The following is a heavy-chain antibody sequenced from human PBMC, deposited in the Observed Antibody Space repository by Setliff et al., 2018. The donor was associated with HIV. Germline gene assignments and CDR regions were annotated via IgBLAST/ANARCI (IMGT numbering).Heavy chain of an antibody. D-gene: IGHD3-10*01. Sequence: ASVKVSCKASGYTFTSYAMHWVRQAPGQRLEWMGWINAGNGNTKYSQKFQGRVTITRDTSASTAYMELSSLRSEDTAVYYCASGKGVGGVVITDGLDVWGKGTTVTVSS. CDR1: GYTFTSYA. CDR2: INAGNGNT. J-gene: IGHJ6*04. V-gene: IGHV1-3*01. CDR3: ASGKGVGGVVITDGLDV.